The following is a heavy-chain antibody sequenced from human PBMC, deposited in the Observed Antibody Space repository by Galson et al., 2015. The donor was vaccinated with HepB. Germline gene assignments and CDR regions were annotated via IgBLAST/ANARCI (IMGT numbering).Heavy chain of an antibody. Sequence: SLRLSCAASGFTFSSYAMSWVRQAPGKGLEWVAVISYDGRDNYYADSVKGRFTISRDNSKNTLSLQMNSLTAEDTAVYSCAKDKDLGYCSSTSCYTLDYWGQGTLVTVSS. V-gene: IGHV3-30*18. CDR2: ISYDGRDN. CDR1: GFTFSSYA. D-gene: IGHD2-2*02. J-gene: IGHJ4*02. CDR3: AKDKDLGYCSSTSCYTLDY.